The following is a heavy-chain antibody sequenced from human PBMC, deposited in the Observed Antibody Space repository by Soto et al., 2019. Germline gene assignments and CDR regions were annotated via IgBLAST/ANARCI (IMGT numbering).Heavy chain of an antibody. D-gene: IGHD6-13*01. J-gene: IGHJ6*02. CDR3: ASQQLAYYYYGMDV. CDR2: INPNSGGT. Sequence: ASVKVSCKASGYTFTGYYMHWVRQAPGQGLEWMGWINPNSGGTNYAQKFQGRVTMTRDTSISTAYMELSRLRSADTAVYYCASQQLAYYYYGMDVWGQGTTVTVSS. CDR1: GYTFTGYY. V-gene: IGHV1-2*02.